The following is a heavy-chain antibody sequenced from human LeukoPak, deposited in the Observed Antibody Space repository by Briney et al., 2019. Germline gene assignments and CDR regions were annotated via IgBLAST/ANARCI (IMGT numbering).Heavy chain of an antibody. CDR2: INPNSGGA. J-gene: IGHJ4*02. V-gene: IGHV1-2*02. CDR1: GYTFTGYY. D-gene: IGHD3-3*01. CDR3: ARDFWSGYSNDY. Sequence: ASVKVSCKASGYTFTGYYMHWVRQAPGQGLEWMGWINPNSGGANYAQKFQGRVTVTRDTSISTAYMELSRLRSDDTAVYYCARDFWSGYSNDYWGQGTLVTVSS.